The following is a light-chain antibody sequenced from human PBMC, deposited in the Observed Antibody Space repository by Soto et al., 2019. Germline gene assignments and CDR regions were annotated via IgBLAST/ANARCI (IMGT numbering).Light chain of an antibody. J-gene: IGKJ1*01. CDR3: QQYNSYSVT. Sequence: QLTQSPSSLSASVGDRVTITCRASQSISSWLAWYQQKPGKAPKLLIYKASSLESGVPSRFSGSGSGTEFTLTISSLQPDDFATYYCQQYNSYSVTFGQGTKVDIK. CDR2: KAS. CDR1: QSISSW. V-gene: IGKV1-5*03.